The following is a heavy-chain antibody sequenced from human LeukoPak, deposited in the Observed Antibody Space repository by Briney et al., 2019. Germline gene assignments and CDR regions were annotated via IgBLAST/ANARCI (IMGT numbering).Heavy chain of an antibody. CDR2: ISGSGGST. CDR3: AKDYCGGDCYPDAFDI. J-gene: IGHJ3*02. Sequence: GGSLRLSCAASGFTFSSYAMSWVRQAPGKGLEWVSAISGSGGSTYYADPVKGRFTISRDNSKNTLYLQMNSLRAEDTAVYYCAKDYCGGDCYPDAFDIWGQGTMVTVSS. V-gene: IGHV3-23*01. CDR1: GFTFSSYA. D-gene: IGHD2-21*02.